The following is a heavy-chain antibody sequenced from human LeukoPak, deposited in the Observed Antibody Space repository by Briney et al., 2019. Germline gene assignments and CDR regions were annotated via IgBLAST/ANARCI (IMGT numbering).Heavy chain of an antibody. V-gene: IGHV3-30*02. CDR2: IRYDGSNK. Sequence: GGSLRLSCAASGFTFSSYWMSWVRQAPGKGLEWVAFIRYDGSNKYYADSVKGRFTISRDNSKNTLYLQMNSLRAEDTAVYYCAKGTYYDFWSGYQYYYYMDVWGKGTTVTVSS. CDR1: GFTFSSYW. CDR3: AKGTYYDFWSGYQYYYYMDV. J-gene: IGHJ6*03. D-gene: IGHD3-3*01.